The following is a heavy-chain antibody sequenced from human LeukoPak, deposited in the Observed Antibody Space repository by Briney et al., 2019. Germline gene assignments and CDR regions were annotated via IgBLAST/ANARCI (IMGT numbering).Heavy chain of an antibody. Sequence: NPSETLSLTCAVSGYSISSGFYWGLIRQPPGKGLEWIGSIYHSGSTYYSPSLKSRVTISVDTSKNQFSLKLTSVTAADTAVYYCASAQGAVNWFDPWGQGTLVTVSS. CDR1: GYSISSGFY. CDR2: IYHSGST. J-gene: IGHJ5*02. D-gene: IGHD1-26*01. V-gene: IGHV4-38-2*01. CDR3: ASAQGAVNWFDP.